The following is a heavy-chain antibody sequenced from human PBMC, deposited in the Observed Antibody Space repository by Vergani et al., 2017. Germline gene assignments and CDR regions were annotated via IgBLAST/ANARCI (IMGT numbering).Heavy chain of an antibody. CDR1: GGTFSSYA. D-gene: IGHD3-9*01. CDR2: IIPIFGTA. V-gene: IGHV1-69*01. J-gene: IGHJ4*02. CDR3: ARGVEGYDILTGEGFDY. Sequence: QVQLVQSGAEVKKPGSSVKVSCKASGGTFSSYAISWVRQAPGQGLEWMGGIIPIFGTANYAQKFQGRVTITADESTSTAYMGLSSLRSEDTAVYYCARGVEGYDILTGEGFDYWGQGTLVTVSS.